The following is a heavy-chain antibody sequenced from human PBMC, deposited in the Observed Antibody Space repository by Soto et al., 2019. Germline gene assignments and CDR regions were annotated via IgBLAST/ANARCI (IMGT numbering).Heavy chain of an antibody. J-gene: IGHJ6*02. V-gene: IGHV1-2*02. Sequence: ASVKLYCKASGYTITGYYMHWVRQTPGQGLEWMGWINPNSGGTNYAQKFQGRVTMTRDTSISTAYMELSRLRSDDTAVYYCATLGGYCSSTSCYPNTGLYYYYGMDVWGQGTTVTVFS. CDR1: GYTITGYY. CDR3: ATLGGYCSSTSCYPNTGLYYYYGMDV. D-gene: IGHD2-2*01. CDR2: INPNSGGT.